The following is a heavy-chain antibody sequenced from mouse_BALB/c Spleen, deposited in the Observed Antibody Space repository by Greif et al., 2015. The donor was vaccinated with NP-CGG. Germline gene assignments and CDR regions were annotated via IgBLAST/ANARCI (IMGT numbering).Heavy chain of an antibody. CDR1: GFNIKDYY. J-gene: IGHJ1*01. D-gene: IGHD2-3*01. V-gene: IGHV14-4*02. CDR3: KYDGYYWYFDV. Sequence: VQLQQPGAELVRSGASVKLSCTASGFNIKDYYMHWVKQRPEQGLEWIGWIDPENGDTEYAPKFQGKATMTADTSSNTAYLQLSSLTSEDTAVYYCKYDGYYWYFDVWGAGTTVTVSS. CDR2: IDPENGDT.